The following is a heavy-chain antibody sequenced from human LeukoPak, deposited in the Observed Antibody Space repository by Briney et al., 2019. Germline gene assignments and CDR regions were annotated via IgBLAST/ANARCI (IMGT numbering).Heavy chain of an antibody. CDR2: ISGGGSYI. CDR1: GFTFSTYS. V-gene: IGHV3-21*01. Sequence: GGSLRLSCAASGFTFSTYSMIWVRQAPGKGLEWVSFISGGGSYIYYAESVKGRFTISRDNAKNTLYLQMNSLRAEDTAIYYCARDRVASGRFGEVASWGQGTLVTVSS. D-gene: IGHD3-10*01. J-gene: IGHJ5*02. CDR3: ARDRVASGRFGEVAS.